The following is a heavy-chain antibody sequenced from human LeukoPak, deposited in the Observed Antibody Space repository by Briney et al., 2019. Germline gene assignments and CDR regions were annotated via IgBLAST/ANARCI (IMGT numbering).Heavy chain of an antibody. Sequence: GGSLRLSCAASGSIFRGYAMHGVRQAPGKGLEGVAVISYDGSNKYYADSVKGRFTISRDNSKNTLYLPMNSLTAEDTAVYYCAKARRLDSGSGSSYAYWGQGPLVTVSS. CDR3: AKARRLDSGSGSSYAY. V-gene: IGHV3-30*04. CDR2: ISYDGSNK. D-gene: IGHD3-10*01. J-gene: IGHJ4*02. CDR1: GSIFRGYA.